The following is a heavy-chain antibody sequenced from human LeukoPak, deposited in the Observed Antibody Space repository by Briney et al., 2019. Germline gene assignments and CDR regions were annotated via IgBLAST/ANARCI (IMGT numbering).Heavy chain of an antibody. CDR1: GGSISSGGYC. V-gene: IGHV4-31*03. CDR3: ARDNYGAIGSFDY. D-gene: IGHD4-17*01. Sequence: SETLSLTCTVSGGSISSGGYCWSWIRQHPGKGLEWIGYIYYSGSTYYNPSLKSRVTISVDTSKNQFSLKLSSVTAADTAVYYCARDNYGAIGSFDYWGQGTLVTVSS. CDR2: IYYSGST. J-gene: IGHJ4*02.